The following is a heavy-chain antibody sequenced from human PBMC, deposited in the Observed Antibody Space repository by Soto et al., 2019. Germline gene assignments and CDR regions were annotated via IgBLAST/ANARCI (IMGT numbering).Heavy chain of an antibody. V-gene: IGHV4-30-2*01. J-gene: IGHJ2*01. CDR1: GGSISSGGYS. D-gene: IGHD1-26*01. CDR2: IFPSGST. CDR3: AIEGGRGSPDGYFDL. Sequence: QLQLQESGSGLVKPSQTLSLTCAVSGGSISSGGYSLSWIRQPPGKGLEWIGYIFPSGSTYYNPSLKSRVTISVDTSKNQFSLKVNSVTAADTAVYFWAIEGGRGSPDGYFDLWGRGTLVTVSS.